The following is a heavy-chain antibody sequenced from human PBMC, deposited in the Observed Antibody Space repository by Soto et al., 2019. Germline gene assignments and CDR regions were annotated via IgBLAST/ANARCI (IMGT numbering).Heavy chain of an antibody. CDR1: GFTFSSYS. J-gene: IGHJ6*02. Sequence: GGSLRLSCAASGFTFSSYSMNWVRQAPGKGLEWVSSISSSSSYIYYADSVKGRFTISRDNAKNSLYLQMNSLRAEDTAVYYCARKWGTSLYYGMDVWGQGTTVTVSS. D-gene: IGHD2-8*01. CDR3: ARKWGTSLYYGMDV. V-gene: IGHV3-21*01. CDR2: ISSSSSYI.